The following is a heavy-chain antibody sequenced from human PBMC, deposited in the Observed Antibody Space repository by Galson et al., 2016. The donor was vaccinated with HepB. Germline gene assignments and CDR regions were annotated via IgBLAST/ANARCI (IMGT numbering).Heavy chain of an antibody. J-gene: IGHJ3*02. D-gene: IGHD1-1*01. V-gene: IGHV3-7*01. CDR2: IKADGSEK. CDR3: ARDRHWAFDI. CDR1: GFTFNEYW. Sequence: SLRLSCAASGFTFNEYWVTWVRQAPGKGLEWVANIKADGSEKAYVDSVSGRFTISRDNAKNSLYRQMNSLRAEDTAVYYCARDRHWAFDIWGQGTMVTVSS.